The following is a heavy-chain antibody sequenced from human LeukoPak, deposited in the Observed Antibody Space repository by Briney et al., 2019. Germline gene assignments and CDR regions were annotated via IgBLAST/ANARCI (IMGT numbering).Heavy chain of an antibody. Sequence: SETLSLTCAVYGGSFSGYYWSWIRQPPGKGLEWIGEINHSGSTNYNPSLKSRVTISVDTSKNQFSLKLSSVTAADTAVYYCARRVLRYFDWLGNWFDPWGQGTLVTVSS. CDR2: INHSGST. V-gene: IGHV4-34*01. CDR1: GGSFSGYY. CDR3: ARRVLRYFDWLGNWFDP. J-gene: IGHJ5*02. D-gene: IGHD3-9*01.